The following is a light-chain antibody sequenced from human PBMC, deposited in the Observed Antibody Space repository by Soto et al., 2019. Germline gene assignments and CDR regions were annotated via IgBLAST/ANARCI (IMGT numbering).Light chain of an antibody. CDR2: LDSDGSH. Sequence: QSVLTQSPSASASLGASVKLTCTLSSGHSQYTIAWHQQQPEKGPRYLMKLDSDGSHTKGDGIPDRFSGSSSGAERYLTISSLQSEDEADYYCQTWGTDIVFGGGTKLTVL. CDR3: QTWGTDIV. V-gene: IGLV4-69*01. J-gene: IGLJ2*01. CDR1: SGHSQYT.